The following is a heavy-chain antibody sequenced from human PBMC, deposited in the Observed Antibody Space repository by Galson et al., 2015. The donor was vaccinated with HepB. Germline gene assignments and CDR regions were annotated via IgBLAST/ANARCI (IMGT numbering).Heavy chain of an antibody. Sequence: QSGAEVKKPGESLRISCQGSGYSFTTYWINWLRQMPGKGLEWVGRIDPSGSYADYSPSFRGHVTISADQSINTAYLQWSSLRASDTAMYYCARRYCTGGSCYSGFDYGGQGTLVTVSS. CDR3: ARRYCTGGSCYSGFDY. D-gene: IGHD2-15*01. V-gene: IGHV5-10-1*01. J-gene: IGHJ4*02. CDR1: GYSFTTYW. CDR2: IDPSGSYA.